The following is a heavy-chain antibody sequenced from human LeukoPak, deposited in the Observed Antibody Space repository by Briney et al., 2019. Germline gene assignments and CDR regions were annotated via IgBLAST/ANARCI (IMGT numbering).Heavy chain of an antibody. D-gene: IGHD2-15*01. Sequence: SETLSLTCAVYGGSFSSYYWGCIRQPPGKGLEWIGSIYYSGSTYYNPSLKSRVTISVDTSKNQFSLKLSSVTAADTAVYYCARLLKAAGGWFDPWGQGTLVTVSS. CDR1: GGSFSSYY. CDR3: ARLLKAAGGWFDP. CDR2: IYYSGST. V-gene: IGHV4-39*01. J-gene: IGHJ5*02.